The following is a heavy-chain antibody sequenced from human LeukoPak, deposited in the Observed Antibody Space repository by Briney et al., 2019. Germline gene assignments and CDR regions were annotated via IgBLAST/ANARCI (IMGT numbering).Heavy chain of an antibody. D-gene: IGHD2/OR15-2a*01. CDR3: ARPINSMTYYGMDV. V-gene: IGHV1-18*01. Sequence: ASVKVSCKASGYTFTSYAMNWVRQAPGQGLEWMGWISAYNGNTNYAQKLQGRVTMTTDTSTSTAYMELRSLRSDDTAVYYCARPINSMTYYGMDVWGQGTTVTVSS. CDR1: GYTFTSYA. J-gene: IGHJ6*02. CDR2: ISAYNGNT.